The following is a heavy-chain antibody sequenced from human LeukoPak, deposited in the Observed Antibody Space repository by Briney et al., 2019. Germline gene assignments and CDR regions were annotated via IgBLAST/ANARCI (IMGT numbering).Heavy chain of an antibody. CDR1: GGSIDITNY. Sequence: PSGTLSLTCGVSGGSIDITNYWSWVRQAPGKGLEWIGEISNDGTTDYNPSLRSRVAMSLDRANNQFSLSLTSVTAADTAVYYCTREDRPFCPFAYWGQGVLVTVSS. V-gene: IGHV4-4*02. J-gene: IGHJ4*02. D-gene: IGHD3-22*01. CDR2: ISNDGTT. CDR3: TREDRPFCPFAY.